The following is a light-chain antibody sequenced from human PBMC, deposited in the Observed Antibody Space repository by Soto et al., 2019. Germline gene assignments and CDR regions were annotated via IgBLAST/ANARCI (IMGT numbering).Light chain of an antibody. V-gene: IGKV3-15*01. CDR1: QFVSSR. CDR2: DTS. Sequence: EIVVTQSPATLSGSPGERVTLSCRASQFVSSRLAWYQQRPGQVPRLLIYDTSTRALGISARFSGSGSGTEFTLTICPLQSEDFPVYSRQEYLQWPPGMFGQGTTVDMK. CDR3: QEYLQWPPGM. J-gene: IGKJ1*01.